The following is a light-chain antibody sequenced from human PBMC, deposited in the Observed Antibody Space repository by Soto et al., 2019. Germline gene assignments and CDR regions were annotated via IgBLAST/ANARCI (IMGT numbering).Light chain of an antibody. Sequence: EILLSQSPATLSLSPGGRATLSCRARQSVSSYLAWYQQKPGQAPRLLIYDASNRATGIPARFSGSGSGTDFTLTISSLEPEDFAVYYCQQRSNWPPGFTFGPGTKVDIK. CDR3: QQRSNWPPGFT. CDR2: DAS. V-gene: IGKV3-11*01. J-gene: IGKJ3*01. CDR1: QSVSSY.